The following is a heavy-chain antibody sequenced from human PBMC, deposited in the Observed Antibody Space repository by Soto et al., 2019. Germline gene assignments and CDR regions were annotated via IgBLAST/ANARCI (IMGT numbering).Heavy chain of an antibody. D-gene: IGHD3-3*01. V-gene: IGHV6-1*01. CDR3: ARDWSSIGLYFDY. Sequence: SQTLSLTCVISVDRVSSNSAAWNWIRPSPSRGLEWLGRTYYRSKWYYDYAVSVKSRITINPDTSKNQFSLHLNSVTPEDTAIYYCARDWSSIGLYFDYWGLGTLVTVSS. J-gene: IGHJ4*02. CDR1: VDRVSSNSAA. CDR2: TYYRSKWYY.